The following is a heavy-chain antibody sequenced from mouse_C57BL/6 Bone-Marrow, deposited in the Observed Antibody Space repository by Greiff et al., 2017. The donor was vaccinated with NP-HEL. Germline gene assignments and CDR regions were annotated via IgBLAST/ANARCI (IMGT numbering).Heavy chain of an antibody. V-gene: IGHV1-82*01. D-gene: IGHD2-4*01. CDR1: GYAFSSSW. J-gene: IGHJ1*03. CDR2: IYPGDGDT. Sequence: QVQLQQSGPELVKPGASVKISCKASGYAFSSSWMNWVKQRPGKGLEWIGRIYPGDGDTNYNGKFKGKATLTADKASSTAYMQLSSLTSEDSAVYFCAPGSYYDYDGYFDVWGTGTTVTVSS. CDR3: APGSYYDYDGYFDV.